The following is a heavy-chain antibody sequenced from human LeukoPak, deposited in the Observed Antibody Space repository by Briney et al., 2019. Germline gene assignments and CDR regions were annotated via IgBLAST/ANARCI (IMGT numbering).Heavy chain of an antibody. D-gene: IGHD3-16*02. Sequence: SETLSLTCAVYGGSFRGYYWSWIRQPPGKGLEWIGEINHSGSTNYNPSLKSRVTISVDTSKNQFSLKLSSVTAADTAVYYCARGRVRDDYVWGSYRLYNWFDPWGQGTLVTVSS. J-gene: IGHJ5*02. CDR2: INHSGST. V-gene: IGHV4-34*01. CDR1: GGSFRGYY. CDR3: ARGRVRDDYVWGSYRLYNWFDP.